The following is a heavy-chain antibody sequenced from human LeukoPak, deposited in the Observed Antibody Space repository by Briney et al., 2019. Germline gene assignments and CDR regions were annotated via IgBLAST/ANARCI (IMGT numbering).Heavy chain of an antibody. CDR1: GFTFDDYA. V-gene: IGHV3-9*01. J-gene: IGHJ6*02. D-gene: IGHD2-2*01. CDR2: ISWNSGSI. Sequence: GGSLRLSCAASGFTFDDYAMHWVRQAPGKGLEWVSGISWNSGSIGYADSVKGRFTISRDNAKNSLYLQMNSLRAEDTAVYYCARDDPIVVVPAAMARDYYYYGMDVWGQGTTVTVSS. CDR3: ARDDPIVVVPAAMARDYYYYGMDV.